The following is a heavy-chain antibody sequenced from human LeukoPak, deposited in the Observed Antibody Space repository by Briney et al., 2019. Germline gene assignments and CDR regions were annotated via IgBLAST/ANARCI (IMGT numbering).Heavy chain of an antibody. Sequence: ASVKVSCKASGYTVTSYYVHWVRQAPGQGLEWMGIINPRGGTTTYAQKFQGRVTMTRDMSTSTAFMELSSLRSDDTAIYYCASSTPPGIVALDYWGQGTLVTVSS. CDR3: ASSTPPGIVALDY. D-gene: IGHD6-13*01. J-gene: IGHJ4*02. CDR2: INPRGGTT. V-gene: IGHV1-46*01. CDR1: GYTVTSYY.